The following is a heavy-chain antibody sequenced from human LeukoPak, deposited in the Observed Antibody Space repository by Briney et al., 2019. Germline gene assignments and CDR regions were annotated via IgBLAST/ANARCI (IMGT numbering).Heavy chain of an antibody. Sequence: SETLSLTCTVSGDSISIYYWSWTRQPPEKGLEWIGYVYYSGSTNYNPSLKSRVTISVDTSKTQFSLKMTSVTAADTAVYYCARLQRITMAGPDYWYFDLWGRGTLVTVSS. CDR3: ARLQRITMAGPDYWYFDL. V-gene: IGHV4-59*01. J-gene: IGHJ2*01. CDR1: GDSISIYY. D-gene: IGHD3-10*01. CDR2: VYYSGST.